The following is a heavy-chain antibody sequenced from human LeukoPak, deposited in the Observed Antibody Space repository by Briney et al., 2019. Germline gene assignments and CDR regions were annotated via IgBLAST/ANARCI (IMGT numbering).Heavy chain of an antibody. V-gene: IGHV3-30*02. CDR3: ASPENHYYDSSGYYF. Sequence: GGSLRLSCAASGFTFSSYGMHWVRQAPGKGLEWVAVIWYDGSNKYYADSVKGRFTISRDNSKNTLYLQMNSLRAEDTAVYYCASPENHYYDSSGYYFWGQGTLVTVSS. J-gene: IGHJ4*02. CDR1: GFTFSSYG. CDR2: IWYDGSNK. D-gene: IGHD3-22*01.